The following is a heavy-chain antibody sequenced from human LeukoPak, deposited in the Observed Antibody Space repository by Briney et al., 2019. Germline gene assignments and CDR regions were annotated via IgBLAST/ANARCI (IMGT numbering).Heavy chain of an antibody. CDR1: GYNFPNYW. CDR3: TRRRYGDGYNWFDP. Sequence: GESLKISCKASGYNFPNYWIALVRQMPGKRLELMGIIYPGDSDTRYSPSFQGQVTISADKSITTAYLQWSSLRASDSAMYYCTRRRYGDGYNWFDPWGQGTLVTVSS. CDR2: IYPGDSDT. D-gene: IGHD4-17*01. V-gene: IGHV5-51*01. J-gene: IGHJ5*02.